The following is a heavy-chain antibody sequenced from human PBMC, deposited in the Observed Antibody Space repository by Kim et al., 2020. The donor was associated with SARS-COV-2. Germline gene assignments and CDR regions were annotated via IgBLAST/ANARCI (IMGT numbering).Heavy chain of an antibody. CDR1: GFTFDNYA. Sequence: GGSLRLSCAASGFTFDNYAMHWVRQVPGKGPEWVSGISWNSAYIGYADSVKGRFTISRDNAKNSLYLEMSSLRPEDTALYYCSKDRDVWGNYRGRFFDSWGQGTLVTVSS. CDR2: ISWNSAYI. J-gene: IGHJ4*02. D-gene: IGHD1-7*01. V-gene: IGHV3-9*01. CDR3: SKDRDVWGNYRGRFFDS.